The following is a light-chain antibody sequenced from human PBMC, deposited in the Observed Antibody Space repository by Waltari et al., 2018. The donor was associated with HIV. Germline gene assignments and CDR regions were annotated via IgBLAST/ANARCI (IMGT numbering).Light chain of an antibody. CDR2: AAS. CDR1: QFISRY. J-gene: IGKJ2*01. CDR3: QQSYTNPYT. Sequence: DIQMTQSPSSLSASVGDTVTITCRASQFISRYLSWYQQTPGNAPKLLIYAASSLQIGVPSRFSGSGSGTDFTLTISGLQSEDFATYYCQQSYTNPYTFGLGTQVDIK. V-gene: IGKV1-39*01.